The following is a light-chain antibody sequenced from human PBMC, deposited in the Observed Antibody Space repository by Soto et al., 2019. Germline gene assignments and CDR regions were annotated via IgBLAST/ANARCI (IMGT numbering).Light chain of an antibody. CDR3: QHYNSYWT. V-gene: IGKV1-5*03. CDR1: QSITRW. J-gene: IGKJ1*01. Sequence: DIHMTQSPSTLSAYVGDRVTSTCRASQSITRWLAWYQQTPGKAPQILIYTATSLESRAPSRFSGSGSGTEFTLTISSLQPDDFATYYCQHYNSYWTFGQGTKVDIK. CDR2: TAT.